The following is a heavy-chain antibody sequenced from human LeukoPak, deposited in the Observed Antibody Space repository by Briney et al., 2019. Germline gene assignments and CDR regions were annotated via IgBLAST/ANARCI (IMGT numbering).Heavy chain of an antibody. D-gene: IGHD1-26*01. Sequence: GASVKVSCKASGYTFTGYYMHWVRQAPGQGLEWMGGIIPIFGTANYAQKFQGRVTITTDESTSTAYMELSSLRSEDTAVYYCARAPGSYYYFDYWGQGTLVTVSS. V-gene: IGHV1-69*05. CDR2: IIPIFGTA. CDR3: ARAPGSYYYFDY. J-gene: IGHJ4*02. CDR1: GYTFTGYY.